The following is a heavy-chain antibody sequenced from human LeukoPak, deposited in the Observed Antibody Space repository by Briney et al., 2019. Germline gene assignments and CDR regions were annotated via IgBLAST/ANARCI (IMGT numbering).Heavy chain of an antibody. J-gene: IGHJ4*02. CDR3: ARASYYYDFWSGYYPYYFDY. CDR1: GGSISSHY. D-gene: IGHD3-3*01. CDR2: IYYNGST. Sequence: SETLSLTCTVSGGSISSHYWSWIRQPPGKGLEWIGYIYYNGSTNYNPSLRSRVTISVDTSKNQFSLKLSSVTAADTAVYYCARASYYYDFWSGYYPYYFDYWGQGTLVTVSS. V-gene: IGHV4-59*11.